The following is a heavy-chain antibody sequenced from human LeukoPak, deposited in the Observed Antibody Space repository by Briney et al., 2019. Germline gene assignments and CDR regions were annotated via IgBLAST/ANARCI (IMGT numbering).Heavy chain of an antibody. CDR3: ARGLFDSPYYYDSSGSRFDY. J-gene: IGHJ4*02. D-gene: IGHD3-22*01. CDR1: GFTFSSYA. V-gene: IGHV3-48*04. Sequence: GGSLRLSCAASGFTFSSYAMSWVRQAPGKGLEWVSYISSSSSTIYYADSVKGRFTISRDNAKNSLYLQMNSLRAEDTAVYYCARGLFDSPYYYDSSGSRFDYWGQGTLVTVSS. CDR2: ISSSSSTI.